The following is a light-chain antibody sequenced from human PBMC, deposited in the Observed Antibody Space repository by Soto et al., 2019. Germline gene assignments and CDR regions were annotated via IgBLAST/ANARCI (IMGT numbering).Light chain of an antibody. CDR1: RSLVYSDGNTS. Sequence: DVVMTQSPLPLPVTLGQPASISCRSSRSLVYSDGNTSLNWFQQRPGQSPRRLIFEVSNRDSGVPDRFSGTGSGTDFILEISSVEAEDVGVYYCMQTTHWPRTFGQGTKVEIK. V-gene: IGKV2-30*01. CDR2: EVS. J-gene: IGKJ1*01. CDR3: MQTTHWPRT.